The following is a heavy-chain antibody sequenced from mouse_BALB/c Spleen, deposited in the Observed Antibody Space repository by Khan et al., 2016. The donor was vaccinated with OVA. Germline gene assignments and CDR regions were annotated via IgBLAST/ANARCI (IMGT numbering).Heavy chain of an antibody. D-gene: IGHD6-1*01. V-gene: IGHV1-20*02. CDR2: INPHIGET. CDR3: TIISRSDFDY. CDR1: GYSFTGYF. J-gene: IGHJ2*01. Sequence: VQLQQSGPELVRPGASVKISCTASGYSFTGYFMNWVMQSHGKSLEWIGRINPHIGETFYNQRFKAKATLTVDESASTAHMALRSLASEESAVYYSTIISRSDFDYWGQGTTLTVSS.